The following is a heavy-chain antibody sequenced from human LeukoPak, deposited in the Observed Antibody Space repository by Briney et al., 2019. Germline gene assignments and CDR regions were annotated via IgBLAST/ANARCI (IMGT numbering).Heavy chain of an antibody. CDR3: AREGSADSSGWYYFDY. D-gene: IGHD6-19*01. CDR2: ISSSSTI. Sequence: GGSLRLSCAASGFTFSSYWMSWVRQAPGKGLEWVSYISSSSTIYYADSVKGRFTISRDNAKNSLYLQMNSLRAEDTAVYYCAREGSADSSGWYYFDYWGQGTLVTVSS. CDR1: GFTFSSYW. V-gene: IGHV3-48*04. J-gene: IGHJ4*02.